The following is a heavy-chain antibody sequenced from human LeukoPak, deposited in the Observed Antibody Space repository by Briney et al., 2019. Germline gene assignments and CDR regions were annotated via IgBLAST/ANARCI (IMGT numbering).Heavy chain of an antibody. CDR1: GFTFSSYG. CDR2: ISYDGSNN. J-gene: IGHJ4*02. V-gene: IGHV3-30*18. CDR3: AKAPGGVAAELDY. D-gene: IGHD6-13*01. Sequence: PAGYLRLSCAAYGFTFSSYGMHWVRQAPGKGLKWVAVISYDGSNNYYADYVKGRFTISRDNSKNTLYLQMNSLRAEDTAVYYWAKAPGGVAAELDYWGQGTLVTVSS.